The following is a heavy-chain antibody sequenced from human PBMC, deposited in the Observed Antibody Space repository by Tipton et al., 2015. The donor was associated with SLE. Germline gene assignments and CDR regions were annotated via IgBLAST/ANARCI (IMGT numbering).Heavy chain of an antibody. D-gene: IGHD4-11*01. Sequence: LRLSCTVSGGSISGSYYWSWIRQPPGKGLEWIGYIYYSGSTNYNPSLKSRVTISVDTSKNQFSLKVTSVTAADTAVYYCARGGSNFLSRHYSYAFHVWGRGTTVTVSS. CDR2: IYYSGST. CDR1: GGSISGSYY. CDR3: ARGGSNFLSRHYSYAFHV. V-gene: IGHV4-61*01. J-gene: IGHJ6*02.